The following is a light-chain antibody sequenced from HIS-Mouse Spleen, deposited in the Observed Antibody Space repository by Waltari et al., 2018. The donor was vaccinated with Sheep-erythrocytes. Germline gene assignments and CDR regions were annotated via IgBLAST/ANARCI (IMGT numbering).Light chain of an antibody. V-gene: IGLV3-1*01. CDR3: QAWDSSTVV. CDR1: KLGDKY. J-gene: IGLJ2*01. Sequence: SYELTQPPSVSVSPGQTASITCSGDKLGDKYACWYQKKPGQSPVLLIYQDSKRPSGIPERFSGSNSGNTATLTISGTQAMDEADYYCQAWDSSTVVFGGGTKLTVL. CDR2: QDS.